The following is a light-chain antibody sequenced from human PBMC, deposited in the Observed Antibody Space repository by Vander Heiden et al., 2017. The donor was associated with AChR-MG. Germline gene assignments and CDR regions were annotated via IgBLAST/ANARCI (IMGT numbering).Light chain of an antibody. CDR1: SSDVGGYNY. CDR2: DVS. J-gene: IGLJ1*01. CDR3: SSYTSSSIPYV. V-gene: IGLV2-14*01. Sequence: QSALTQPASVSGSPGQSITISCTGTSSDVGGYNYVSWYQQHPGKAPKLMIYDVSKRHSGVSHRFSGSKSGNTASLTISGLQAEEEADYYCSSYTSSSIPYVFGTGTKVTVL.